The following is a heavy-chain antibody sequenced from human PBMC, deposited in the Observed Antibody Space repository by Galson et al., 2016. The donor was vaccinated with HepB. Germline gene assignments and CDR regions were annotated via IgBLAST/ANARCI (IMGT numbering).Heavy chain of an antibody. V-gene: IGHV3-33*01. Sequence: SLRLSCAASGFTFSSYGMHWVRQAPGKGLEWVAVIWYDGSNKYYADSVKGRFTISRDNSKNTLYLQMTSLRAEDTAVYYCARDPGIAAYLDYWGQGTLVTVSS. CDR1: GFTFSSYG. CDR3: ARDPGIAAYLDY. CDR2: IWYDGSNK. J-gene: IGHJ4*02. D-gene: IGHD6-13*01.